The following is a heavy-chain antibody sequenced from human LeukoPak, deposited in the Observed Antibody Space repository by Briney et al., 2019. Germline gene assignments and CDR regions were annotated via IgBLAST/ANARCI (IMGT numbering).Heavy chain of an antibody. CDR2: IYYSGST. D-gene: IGHD2-21*02. Sequence: SQTLSLTCTVSGGSISSGGYYWSWIRQHPGKGLEWIGYIYYSGSTYYNPSLKSRVTISVDTSKNQFSLKLSSVTAADTAVYYCARDYPLGCGGDCMYEYYYGMDVWGQGTTVTVSS. CDR1: GGSISSGGYY. V-gene: IGHV4-31*03. CDR3: ARDYPLGCGGDCMYEYYYGMDV. J-gene: IGHJ6*02.